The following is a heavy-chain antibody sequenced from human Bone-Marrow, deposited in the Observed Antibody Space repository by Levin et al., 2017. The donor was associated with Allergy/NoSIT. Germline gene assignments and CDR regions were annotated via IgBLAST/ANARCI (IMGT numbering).Heavy chain of an antibody. CDR1: GFTFTRYW. D-gene: IGHD3-10*01. Sequence: SCAASGFTFTRYWMSWVRQAPGKGLEWVADIKQDGSEKYYVDSVKGRFTISRDNAKNSFYLQMNGLRAEDTAVYYCARDALRVREYDAFDIWGQGTMVTVSS. CDR2: IKQDGSEK. V-gene: IGHV3-7*01. CDR3: ARDALRVREYDAFDI. J-gene: IGHJ3*02.